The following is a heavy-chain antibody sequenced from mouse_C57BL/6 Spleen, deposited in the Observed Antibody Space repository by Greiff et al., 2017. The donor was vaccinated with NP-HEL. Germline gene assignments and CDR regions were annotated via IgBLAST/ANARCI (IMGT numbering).Heavy chain of an antibody. V-gene: IGHV1-4*01. D-gene: IGHD2-3*01. CDR2: INPSSGYT. CDR3: ARNLYDLYAMDY. Sequence: VKVVESGAELARPGASVKMSCKASGYTFTSYTMHWVKQRPGQGLEWIGYINPSSGYTKYNQKFKDKATLTADKSSSTAYMQLSSLTYEDSAVYYCARNLYDLYAMDYWGQGTSVTVSS. CDR1: GYTFTSYT. J-gene: IGHJ4*01.